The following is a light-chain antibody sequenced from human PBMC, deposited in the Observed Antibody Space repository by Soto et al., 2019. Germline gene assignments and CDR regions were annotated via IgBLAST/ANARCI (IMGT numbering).Light chain of an antibody. CDR2: EVI. V-gene: IGLV2-14*01. Sequence: QSALTQPASVSGSPGQSITISCTGTSSDVGGYNYVSWYQQHPGKAPKLMIYEVINRPSGVSNRFSGSKSGNTASLTISGLQAEDEAVYYCGSYTSASTLVFGTGTKVTVL. CDR3: GSYTSASTLV. J-gene: IGLJ1*01. CDR1: SSDVGGYNY.